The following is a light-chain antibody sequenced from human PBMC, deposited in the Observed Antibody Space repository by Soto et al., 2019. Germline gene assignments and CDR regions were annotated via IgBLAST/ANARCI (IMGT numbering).Light chain of an antibody. CDR1: SSDVGGYNY. CDR2: EVS. CDR3: SSYAGSNNVI. J-gene: IGLJ2*01. Sequence: QSALTQPPSASGSPGQSVTISCTGTSSDVGGYNYVSWYQQHPGKAPKLMIYEVSKRPSGVPDRFSGSKSGNTASLTVSGLLAEDESHHYCSSYAGSNNVIFGGGTKLTVL. V-gene: IGLV2-8*01.